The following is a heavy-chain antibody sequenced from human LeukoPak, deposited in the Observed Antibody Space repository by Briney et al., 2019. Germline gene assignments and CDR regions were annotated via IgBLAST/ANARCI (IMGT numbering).Heavy chain of an antibody. J-gene: IGHJ4*02. Sequence: GGSLGLSCAASGFTFSSYSMNWVRQAPGKGLEWVSSISSSSSYIYYADSVKGRFTISRDNAKNSLYLQMNSLRAEDTAVYYCARDNVVRGVLIDYWGQGTLVTVSS. CDR3: ARDNVVRGVLIDY. CDR2: ISSSSSYI. CDR1: GFTFSSYS. D-gene: IGHD3-10*01. V-gene: IGHV3-21*01.